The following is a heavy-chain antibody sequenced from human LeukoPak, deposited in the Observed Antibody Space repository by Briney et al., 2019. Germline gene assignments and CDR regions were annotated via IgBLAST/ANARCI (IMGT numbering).Heavy chain of an antibody. V-gene: IGHV3-30*04. CDR3: ARDYRITVAGTSVVGY. Sequence: GGSLRLSCAASGFTFSSYAMHWVRQAPGKGLEWVAVISYDGSNKYYADSVKGRFTISRDNSKSTLYLQMNSLRAEDTAVYYCARDYRITVAGTSVVGYWGQGTLVTVSS. D-gene: IGHD6-19*01. CDR2: ISYDGSNK. J-gene: IGHJ4*02. CDR1: GFTFSSYA.